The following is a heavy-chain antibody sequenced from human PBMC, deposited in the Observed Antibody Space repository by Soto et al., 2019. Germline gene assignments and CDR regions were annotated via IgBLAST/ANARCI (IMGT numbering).Heavy chain of an antibody. CDR2: SKNKADSYTT. CDR1: GFTFSDHY. D-gene: IGHD3-10*01. Sequence: EVQLVESGGGLVQPGGSLRLSCAASGFTFSDHYMDWVRQAPDKELEWVGRSKNKADSYTTEYAASVKGRFTISRDGSKNSLFLQMNSLKTEDTAVYYCTVWGSGNDFGAAWGQGILVTVSS. J-gene: IGHJ4*02. V-gene: IGHV3-72*01. CDR3: TVWGSGNDFGAA.